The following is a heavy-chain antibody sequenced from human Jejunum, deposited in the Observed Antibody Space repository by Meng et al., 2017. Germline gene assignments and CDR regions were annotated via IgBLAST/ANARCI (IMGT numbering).Heavy chain of an antibody. CDR3: ARYRSGSSDY. D-gene: IGHD3-10*01. V-gene: IGHV3-33*01. CDR2: IWYDGSKT. J-gene: IGHJ4*02. Sequence: QERLVGSWGGLVQRGTYLGLSCVAFGFIFRGDGMHWGRQAPGKGLEWVGVIWYDGSKTYYADSVKGRFSISRDNSKNTVYLQMNSLRVEDTAVYYCARYRSGSSDYWGPGTLVTVSS. CDR1: GFIFRGDG.